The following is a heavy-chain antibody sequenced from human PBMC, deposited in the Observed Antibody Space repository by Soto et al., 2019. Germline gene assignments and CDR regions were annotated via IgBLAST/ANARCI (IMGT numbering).Heavy chain of an antibody. D-gene: IGHD3-10*01. CDR2: TYYRSKWHY. CDR3: ARSLRERGVKYFDD. CDR1: GDSVSNNSVA. Sequence: QAPLQPSGPGLVTPSQTLSLSCAISGDSVSNNSVAWNWVRQSPSRGLEWRGRTYYRSKWHYDYAPSVRSRITINLDTSKYHFSLQLNSVRPEDAAVYYWARSLRERGVKYFDDWGEGTLVTVSS. J-gene: IGHJ4*02. V-gene: IGHV6-1*01.